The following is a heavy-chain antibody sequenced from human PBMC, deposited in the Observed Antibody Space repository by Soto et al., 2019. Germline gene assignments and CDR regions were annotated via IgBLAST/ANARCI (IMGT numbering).Heavy chain of an antibody. Sequence: GGSLRLSCAASGFTFSSYAMSWVRQAPGKGLEWVSAISGSGGSTYYADSVKGRFTISRDNSKNTLYLQMNSLRAEDTAVYYCAKVRDGSSWSAYLFNFDYWGQGTLVTVSS. CDR3: AKVRDGSSWSAYLFNFDY. D-gene: IGHD6-13*01. J-gene: IGHJ4*02. V-gene: IGHV3-23*01. CDR1: GFTFSSYA. CDR2: ISGSGGST.